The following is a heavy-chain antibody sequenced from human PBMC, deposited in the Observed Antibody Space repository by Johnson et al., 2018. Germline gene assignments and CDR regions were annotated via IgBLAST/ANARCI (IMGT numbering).Heavy chain of an antibody. CDR3: ARELVYRGSGRNGWGGMDV. D-gene: IGHD3-10*01. Sequence: EVQLGESGGGLVKPGGSLGLSCAASEFTFSTYDMNWVRQAPGKGLEWVSSLSSSSTYIYYVDSMKGRFTISRDHAKNSQYLPMNSLRAEDTAVYYCARELVYRGSGRNGWGGMDVWGQGTTVTVSS. CDR1: EFTFSTYD. V-gene: IGHV3-21*01. J-gene: IGHJ6*02. CDR2: LSSSSTYI.